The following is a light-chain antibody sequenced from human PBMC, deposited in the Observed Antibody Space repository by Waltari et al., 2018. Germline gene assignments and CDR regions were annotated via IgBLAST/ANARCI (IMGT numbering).Light chain of an antibody. CDR3: QQYGSSPGT. Sequence: CRASQRVSSRSLAWYQQKPGQAPRLLIYGASNRITGIPDRFSGSGSGTDFTLTISRLEPEDFALYYCQQYGSSPGTFGQGTKVEIK. V-gene: IGKV3-20*01. CDR2: GAS. J-gene: IGKJ1*01. CDR1: QRVSSRS.